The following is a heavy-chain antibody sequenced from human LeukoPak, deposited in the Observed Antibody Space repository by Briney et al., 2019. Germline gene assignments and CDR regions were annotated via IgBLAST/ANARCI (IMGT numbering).Heavy chain of an antibody. CDR1: GYTFTGYY. V-gene: IGHV1-2*02. J-gene: IGHJ6*02. Sequence: ASVKVSCKASGYTFTGYYMHWVRQAPGQGLEWMGWINPNSGGTNYAQKFQGRVTMTRDTSISTAYMELSRLRSDDTAVYYCARALGVGYYYYYGMDVWGQGTTVTVSS. CDR2: INPNSGGT. CDR3: ARALGVGYYYYYGMDV.